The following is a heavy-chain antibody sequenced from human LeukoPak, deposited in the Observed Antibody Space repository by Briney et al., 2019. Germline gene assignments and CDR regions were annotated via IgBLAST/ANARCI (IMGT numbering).Heavy chain of an antibody. CDR1: GGSISSSSYY. CDR2: IYYSGST. J-gene: IGHJ2*01. V-gene: IGHV4-39*07. Sequence: SETLSLTCTVSGGSISSSSYYWGWIRQPPGKGLEWIGSIYYSGSTYYNPSLKSRVTISVDTSKNQFSLKLSSVTAADTAVYYCARVPIPSIYWYFDLWGRGTLVTVSS. D-gene: IGHD5-24*01. CDR3: ARVPIPSIYWYFDL.